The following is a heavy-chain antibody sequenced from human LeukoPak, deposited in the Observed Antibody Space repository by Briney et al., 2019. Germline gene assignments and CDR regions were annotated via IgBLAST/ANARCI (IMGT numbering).Heavy chain of an antibody. CDR3: TRDGGFLYYMDV. CDR1: GFTFSNAW. D-gene: IGHD2-15*01. CDR2: IKSKTDGGTT. Sequence: GGSLRLSCAASGFTFSNAWMSWVRQAPGQGLEWVGRIKSKTDGGTTDYAAPVKGRFTISRDDSKGIVYLEMNSLKTEDTAIYHCTRDGGFLYYMDVWGKGTTVTVSS. J-gene: IGHJ6*03. V-gene: IGHV3-15*01.